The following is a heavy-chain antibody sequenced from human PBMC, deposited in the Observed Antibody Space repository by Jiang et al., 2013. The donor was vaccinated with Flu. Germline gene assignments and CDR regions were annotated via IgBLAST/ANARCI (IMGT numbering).Heavy chain of an antibody. J-gene: IGHJ4*02. CDR2: INHSGST. V-gene: IGHV4-34*01. CDR1: GGSFSGYY. CDR3: AHDSYSSGWSGTDY. Sequence: LLKPSETLSLTCAVYGGSFSGYYWSWIRQPPGKGLEWIGEINHSGSTNYNPSLKSRVTISVDTSKNQFSLKLSSVTAADTAVYYCAHDSYSSGWSGTDYWGQGTLVTVSS. D-gene: IGHD6-19*01.